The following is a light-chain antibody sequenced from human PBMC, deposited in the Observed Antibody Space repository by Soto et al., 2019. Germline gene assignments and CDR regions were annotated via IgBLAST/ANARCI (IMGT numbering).Light chain of an antibody. CDR1: QAITTI. CDR2: DAS. CDR3: QQYDNLPFT. V-gene: IGKV1-33*01. Sequence: DIQMTQFHPSLLEPEEAKVTITSKPSQAITTILNWYQQKPGKAPKLLIYDASNLETGVPSRFSGSGSGTDFTFTISSLQPEDIATYYCQQYDNLPFTFGPGTKVDIK. J-gene: IGKJ3*01.